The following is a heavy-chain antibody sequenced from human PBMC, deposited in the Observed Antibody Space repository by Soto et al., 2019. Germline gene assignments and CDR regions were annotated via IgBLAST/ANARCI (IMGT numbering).Heavy chain of an antibody. CDR2: INGNNGDT. CDR1: GYTFSNYA. Sequence: QVRLVQSWAEVRKPGASVKISCKASGYTFSNYALHWVRQAPGQRPEWMGWINGNNGDTKYAPKFQGRVTISSDTSATTGDMEMAGLISEDTAVYFCARSPRVTPYYYYGLDVWGQGTTVTVSS. J-gene: IGHJ6*02. V-gene: IGHV1-3*01. D-gene: IGHD2-21*02. CDR3: ARSPRVTPYYYYGLDV.